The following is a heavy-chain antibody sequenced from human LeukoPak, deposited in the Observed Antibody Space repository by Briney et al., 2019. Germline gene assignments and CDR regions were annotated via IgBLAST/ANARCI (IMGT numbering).Heavy chain of an antibody. CDR3: ARVSGSYSGAFDI. CDR2: IIPIFGTA. J-gene: IGHJ3*02. D-gene: IGHD1-26*01. V-gene: IGHV1-69*05. CDR1: GGTFSSYA. Sequence: SVKVSCKASGGTFSSYAISWVRQAPGQGLEWMGRIIPIFGTANYAQEFQGRVTITTDESTSTAYMELSSLRSEDTAVYYCARVSGSYSGAFDIWGQGTMVTVSS.